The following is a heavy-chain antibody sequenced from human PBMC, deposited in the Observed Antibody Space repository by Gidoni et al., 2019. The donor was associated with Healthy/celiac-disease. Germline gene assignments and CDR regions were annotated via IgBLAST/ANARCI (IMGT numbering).Heavy chain of an antibody. D-gene: IGHD6-19*01. J-gene: IGHJ4*02. V-gene: IGHV4-30-2*01. CDR3: ARASVEQWLVHFDY. Sequence: QLQLQESGSGLVKPSQTLSLTCAVSGGSISSGGYSWSWIRQPPGKGLEWIGYIYHSGSTYYNPSLKSRVTISVDRSKNQFSLKLSSVTAADTAVYYCARASVEQWLVHFDYWGQGTLVTVSS. CDR2: IYHSGST. CDR1: GGSISSGGYS.